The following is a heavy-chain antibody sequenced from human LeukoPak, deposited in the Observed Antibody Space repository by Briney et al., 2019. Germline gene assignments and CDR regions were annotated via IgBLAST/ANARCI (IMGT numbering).Heavy chain of an antibody. CDR2: INWNGGGT. J-gene: IGHJ1*01. V-gene: IGHV3-20*04. D-gene: IGHD3-10*01. Sequence: GGSLRLSCAASGFTFDDYGMSWVRQAPGKGLEWVSGINWNGGGTGYADSVKGRFTISRDNAKNSLYLQMNSLRAEDTAVYYCAKDRLLGDPPEYFQHWGQGTLVTVSS. CDR1: GFTFDDYG. CDR3: AKDRLLGDPPEYFQH.